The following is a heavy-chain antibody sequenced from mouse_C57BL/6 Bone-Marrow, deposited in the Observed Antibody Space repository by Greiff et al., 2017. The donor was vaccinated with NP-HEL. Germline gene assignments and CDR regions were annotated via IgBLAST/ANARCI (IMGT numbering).Heavy chain of an antibody. Sequence: QVQLQQPGAELVKPGASVKLSCKASGYTFTSYWMHWVKQRPGQGLEWIGMILPNSGSTTYNENFKSRATLTVDKSSSTAYMQLSSLTSEDSAVYYCATLNYDGSRGSDMDYWGQGTTLTVSS. D-gene: IGHD1-1*01. CDR3: ATLNYDGSRGSDMDY. CDR2: ILPNSGST. CDR1: GYTFTSYW. J-gene: IGHJ2*01. V-gene: IGHV1-64*01.